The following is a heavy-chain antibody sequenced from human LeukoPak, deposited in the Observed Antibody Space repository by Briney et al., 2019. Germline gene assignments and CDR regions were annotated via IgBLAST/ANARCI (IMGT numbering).Heavy chain of an antibody. CDR3: ARHGAALQWLGRTYYFDY. CDR1: GGSISSSSYY. D-gene: IGHD6-19*01. J-gene: IGHJ4*02. Sequence: SETLSLTCTVSGGSISSSSYYWGWLRQPPGKGLEWIGSIYYSGSTYYNPSLRSRVTISVDTSKNQFSLKLSSVTAADTAVYYCARHGAALQWLGRTYYFDYWGQGTLVTVSS. CDR2: IYYSGST. V-gene: IGHV4-39*01.